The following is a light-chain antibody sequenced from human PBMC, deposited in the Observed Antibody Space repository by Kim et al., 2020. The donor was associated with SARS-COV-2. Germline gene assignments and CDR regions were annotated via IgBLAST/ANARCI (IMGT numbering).Light chain of an antibody. J-gene: IGKJ2*01. CDR1: QGISSY. CDR2: AAS. V-gene: IGKV1-8*01. Sequence: AIRMTQSPSSLSASTGDRVTITCRASQGISSYLAWYQQKPVKAPKLLIYAASTLQSGVPSRFSGSGSGTDFTLTISCLQSEDFATYYCQQYYSYPYTFGQGTKLEI. CDR3: QQYYSYPYT.